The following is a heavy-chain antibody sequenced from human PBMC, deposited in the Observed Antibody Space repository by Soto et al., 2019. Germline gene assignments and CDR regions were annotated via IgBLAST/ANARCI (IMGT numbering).Heavy chain of an antibody. CDR3: ATKTGGGWEDGMDV. J-gene: IGHJ6*02. CDR2: IYYSGST. V-gene: IGHV4-39*01. CDR1: GGSISSGGYY. Sequence: PSETLSLTCTVSGGSISSGGYYWSWIRQHPGKGLEWIGSIYYSGSTYYNPSLKSRVTISVDTSKNQFSLKLSSVTAADTAVYYCATKTGGGWEDGMDVWGQGTTVTVSS. D-gene: IGHD6-19*01.